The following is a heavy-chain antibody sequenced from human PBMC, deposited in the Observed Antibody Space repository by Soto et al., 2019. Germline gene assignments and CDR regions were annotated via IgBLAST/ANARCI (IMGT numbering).Heavy chain of an antibody. V-gene: IGHV4-39*01. CDR3: YNIGY. CDR1: GHSIRSSSHY. Sequence: SEPLSLTCAVCGHSIRSSSHYWAWHRQPPGKGLEWIGGFLYSGSPYYNPSLKSRGTMSVDTSKNHFSLNLNSVTAADTAVYYCYNIGYWGQGTLVTVSS. D-gene: IGHD1-20*01. CDR2: FLYSGSP. J-gene: IGHJ4*02.